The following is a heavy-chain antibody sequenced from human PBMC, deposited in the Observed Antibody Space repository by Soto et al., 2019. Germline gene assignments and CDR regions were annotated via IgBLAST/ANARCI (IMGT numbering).Heavy chain of an antibody. V-gene: IGHV4-39*01. Sequence: QVQLQESGPGLVKPSETLSLSCSVSGDSISSNSYYWIWIRQPPGKGLEWIGSDYYTGSTYYNPSLKSRGTGSFETATNNFSLLLSSLTAADMAVYYCLLSSGLNELDYWRQGTLVTVSS. J-gene: IGHJ4*02. D-gene: IGHD2-15*01. CDR3: LLSSGLNELDY. CDR2: DYYTGST. CDR1: GDSISSNSYY.